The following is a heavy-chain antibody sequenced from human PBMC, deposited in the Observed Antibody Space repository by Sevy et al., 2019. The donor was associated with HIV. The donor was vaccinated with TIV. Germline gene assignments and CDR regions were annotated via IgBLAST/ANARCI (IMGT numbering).Heavy chain of an antibody. CDR3: AKNGYYVLEF. CDR1: GGSMNNDW. J-gene: IGHJ4*02. V-gene: IGHV4-4*02. Sequence: SETLSLTCAVSGGSMNNDWWSWVRQPPGKGLEWIGEVSAGGTTNSNPSLKSRVTISLDKSKKQFSLNLTSVTAEDPAVYYCAKNGYYVLEFWGQGILVTVSS. D-gene: IGHD3-22*01. CDR2: VSAGGTT.